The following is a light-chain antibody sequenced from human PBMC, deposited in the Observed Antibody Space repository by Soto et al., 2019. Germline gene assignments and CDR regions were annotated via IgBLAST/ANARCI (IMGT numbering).Light chain of an antibody. CDR1: QSVSSSY. CDR2: GAS. CDR3: QRYGSSPLYA. V-gene: IGKV3-20*01. J-gene: IGKJ2*01. Sequence: ETVLTQSPGTLSLSPGERATLSCRASQSVSSSYLGWYQQKPGQAPRLLIYGASSRATGIPDRFSGSGSGTDFTLTISRLEPEGFAVYYCQRYGSSPLYAFGQGTNLEIK.